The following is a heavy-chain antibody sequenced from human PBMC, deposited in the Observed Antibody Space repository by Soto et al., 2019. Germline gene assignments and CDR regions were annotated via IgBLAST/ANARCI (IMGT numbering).Heavy chain of an antibody. D-gene: IGHD3-22*01. CDR1: GYTFTSYG. CDR2: ISAYNGNT. V-gene: IGHV1-18*01. CDR3: ARDLYSYDSSGYYWYIDL. Sequence: ASVKVSCKASGYTFTSYGISWVRQAPGQGLEWMGWISAYNGNTSYAQKLQGRVTMTTDTSTSTAYMELRSLRSDDTAVYYCARDLYSYDSSGYYWYIDLWGHGTLVTVSS. J-gene: IGHJ2*01.